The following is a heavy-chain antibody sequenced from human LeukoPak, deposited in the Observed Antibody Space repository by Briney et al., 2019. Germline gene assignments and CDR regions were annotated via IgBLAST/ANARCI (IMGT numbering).Heavy chain of an antibody. V-gene: IGHV3-21*01. CDR1: GFTFSSYA. J-gene: IGHJ4*02. CDR3: VREWVGRFLEWSFDY. D-gene: IGHD3-3*01. Sequence: PGGSLRLSCAASGFTFSSYAMNWVRQAPGKGLEWVSSISSSSSYIYYADSVKGRFTVSRGNAKNSLYLQMNSLRAEDTAVYYCVREWVGRFLEWSFDYWGQGTLVTVSS. CDR2: ISSSSSYI.